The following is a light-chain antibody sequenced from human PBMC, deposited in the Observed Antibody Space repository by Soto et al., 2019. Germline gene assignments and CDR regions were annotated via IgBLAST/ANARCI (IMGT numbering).Light chain of an antibody. J-gene: IGKJ1*01. Sequence: EIVMTQSSATLSVSPGARATLSCRASQTISTNLAWYQHKPGQPPSLLIYGAATRATGVPARFSGSWSGTLFTLTIASLQSEDFAVYYCQQYNTWTWTFGQGTKVDIK. V-gene: IGKV3-15*01. CDR1: QTISTN. CDR2: GAA. CDR3: QQYNTWTWT.